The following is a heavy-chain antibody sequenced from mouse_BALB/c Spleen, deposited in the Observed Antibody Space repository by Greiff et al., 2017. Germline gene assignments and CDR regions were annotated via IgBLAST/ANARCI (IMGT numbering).Heavy chain of an antibody. J-gene: IGHJ4*01. CDR1: GYTFTSYW. D-gene: IGHD2-5*01. CDR3: TRAPYYSNYGAMDY. CDR2: IYPSDSYT. V-gene: IGHV1-69*02. Sequence: VQLQQPGAELVRPGASVKLSCKASGYTFTSYWINWVKQRPGQGLEWIGNIYPSDSYTNYNQKFKDKATLTVDKTSSTAYMKISSPTSEDTAVYYCTRAPYYSNYGAMDYWGQGTSVTVSS.